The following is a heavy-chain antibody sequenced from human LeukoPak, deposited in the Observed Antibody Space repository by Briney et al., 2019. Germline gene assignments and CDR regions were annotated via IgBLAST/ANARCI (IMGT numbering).Heavy chain of an antibody. CDR1: GFTFSSYW. J-gene: IGHJ6*03. CDR2: IKQDGSEK. Sequence: GGSLRLSCAASGFTFSSYWMSWVRQAPGKGLEWVANIKQDGSEKYYVDSVKGRFTISRDNAKNSLYLQMNSLRAEDTAVYYCAGFVLRFLEWSRRQDYMDVWGKGTTVTVSS. CDR3: AGFVLRFLEWSRRQDYMDV. V-gene: IGHV3-7*01. D-gene: IGHD3-3*01.